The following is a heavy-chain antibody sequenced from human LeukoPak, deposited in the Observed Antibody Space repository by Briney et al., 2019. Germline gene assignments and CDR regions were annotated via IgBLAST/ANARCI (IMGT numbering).Heavy chain of an antibody. V-gene: IGHV4-38-2*01. CDR1: GFTFSNNVM. D-gene: IGHD2-2*01. J-gene: IGHJ4*02. Sequence: IPGGSLRLSCVVSGFTFSNNVMSWVRQAPGKGLEWIGSIYHSGSTYYNPSLKSRVTISVDTSKNQFSLKLSSVTAADTAVYYCARTLGLSIVVVPAAGFDYWGQGTLVTVSS. CDR2: IYHSGST. CDR3: ARTLGLSIVVVPAAGFDY.